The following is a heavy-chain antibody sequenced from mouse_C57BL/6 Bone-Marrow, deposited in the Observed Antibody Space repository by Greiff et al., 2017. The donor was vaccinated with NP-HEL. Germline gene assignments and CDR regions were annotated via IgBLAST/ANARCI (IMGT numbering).Heavy chain of an antibody. J-gene: IGHJ2*01. Sequence: VQLQQPGAELVMPGASVKLSCKASGYTFTSYWMHWVKQRPGPGLEWIGEIDPSDSYTNYNQKFKGKSTLTVDKSSSTAYMQLSSLTSEDSAVYYCAKGVLDYWGQGTTLTVSS. CDR2: IDPSDSYT. V-gene: IGHV1-69*01. CDR3: AKGVLDY. CDR1: GYTFTSYW.